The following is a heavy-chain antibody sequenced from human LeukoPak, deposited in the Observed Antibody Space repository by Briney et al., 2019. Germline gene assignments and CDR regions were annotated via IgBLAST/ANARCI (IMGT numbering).Heavy chain of an antibody. D-gene: IGHD5-18*01. Sequence: GASVKVSCKASGYTFTSYGISWVRQAPGQRLEWMGWISAYNGNTNYAQKLQGRVTMTTDTSTNTAQKELRSLRSDDTAVYYCARGTWIQLWSRSLPFDPWGQGTLVTVSS. CDR3: ARGTWIQLWSRSLPFDP. V-gene: IGHV1-18*01. J-gene: IGHJ5*02. CDR1: GYTFTSYG. CDR2: ISAYNGNT.